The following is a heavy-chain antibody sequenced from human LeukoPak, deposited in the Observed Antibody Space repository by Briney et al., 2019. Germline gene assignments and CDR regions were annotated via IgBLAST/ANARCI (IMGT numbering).Heavy chain of an antibody. Sequence: SVKVSCKVSGYTLTELSMHWVRQAPGKGLEWMGGFDPEDGETIYAQKFQGRVTMTEDTSTDTAYMELSSLRSEDTAVYYCATDQPDSYNAFDIWGQGTMVTVSS. CDR3: ATDQPDSYNAFDI. CDR1: GYTLTELS. CDR2: FDPEDGET. D-gene: IGHD5-18*01. J-gene: IGHJ3*02. V-gene: IGHV1-24*01.